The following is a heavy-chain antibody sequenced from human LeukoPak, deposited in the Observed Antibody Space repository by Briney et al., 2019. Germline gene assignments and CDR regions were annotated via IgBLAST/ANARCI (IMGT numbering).Heavy chain of an antibody. CDR1: GFTFSSYG. CDR2: ISYDGSNK. D-gene: IGHD5-24*01. CDR3: AKDRDWYYFDY. V-gene: IGHV3-30*18. J-gene: IGHJ4*02. Sequence: GGSLRLSYAASGFTFSSYGLHWVRQAPRKGLAWVAVISYDGSNKYYADSVKGRFTITRDNSKDTLYLQMNSLRAEDTAVYYCAKDRDWYYFDYWGQGTLVTVSS.